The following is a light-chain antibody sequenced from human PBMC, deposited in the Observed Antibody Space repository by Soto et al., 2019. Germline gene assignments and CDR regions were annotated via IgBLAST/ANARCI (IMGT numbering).Light chain of an antibody. CDR2: GAS. J-gene: IGKJ1*01. CDR1: QSVSSN. CDR3: QQYNNWPQT. Sequence: EIVMKQSPATLSVSTGERATLSCRASQSVSSNLAWYQQKPGQAPRLLIYGASTRATGIPARFSGSGSGTEFTLTISSLQSEDFAVYYCQQYNNWPQTFGQGTKVDI. V-gene: IGKV3-15*01.